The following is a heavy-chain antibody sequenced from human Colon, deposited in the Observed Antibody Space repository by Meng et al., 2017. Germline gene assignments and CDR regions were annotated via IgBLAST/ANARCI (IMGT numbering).Heavy chain of an antibody. CDR2: TYYRSEWQN. Sequence: QVPLQQSGPGLVKPPQTLPLTCAISGDSVSSNRALWHWVRQSPSRGLEWLGQTYYRSEWQNHYGVSVKSRITINADTSRNHFSLHLNSVTPEDTAVYYCTTWYGEYWGQGTLVTVSS. V-gene: IGHV6-1*01. CDR1: GDSVSSNRAL. J-gene: IGHJ4*02. D-gene: IGHD3-10*01. CDR3: TTWYGEY.